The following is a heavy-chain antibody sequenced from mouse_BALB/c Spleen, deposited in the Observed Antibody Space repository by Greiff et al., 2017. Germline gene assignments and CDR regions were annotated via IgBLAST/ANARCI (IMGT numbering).Heavy chain of an antibody. CDR2: ISSGSSTI. V-gene: IGHV5-17*02. Sequence: EVKLVESGGGLVQPGGSRKLSCAASGFTFSSFGMHWVRQAPEKGLEWVAYISSGSSTIYYADTVKGRFTISRDNPKNTLFLQMTSLRSEDTAMYYWARKVDRYEDYYAMDYWGQGTSVTVSS. CDR3: ARKVDRYEDYYAMDY. D-gene: IGHD2-14*01. J-gene: IGHJ4*01. CDR1: GFTFSSFG.